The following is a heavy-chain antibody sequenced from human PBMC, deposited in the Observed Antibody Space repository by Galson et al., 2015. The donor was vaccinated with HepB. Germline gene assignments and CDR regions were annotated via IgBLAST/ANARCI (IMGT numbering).Heavy chain of an antibody. CDR1: GFIVKSSY. CDR3: ASPFCIDSNCYPLWH. V-gene: IGHV3-53*01. CDR2: IYSGGHG. Sequence: SERLSCAASGFIVKSSYMSWVRQAPGKGLQWVSTIYSGGHGYYTDSVKGRFSISRDTNKNTIFLQMNNLGADDTAVYYCASPFCIDSNCYPLWHWGQGTLATVSS. D-gene: IGHD2-21*01. J-gene: IGHJ4*02.